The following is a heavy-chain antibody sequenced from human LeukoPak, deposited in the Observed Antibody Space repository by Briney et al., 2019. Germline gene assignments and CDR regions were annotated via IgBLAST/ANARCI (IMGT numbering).Heavy chain of an antibody. V-gene: IGHV4-31*03. D-gene: IGHD6-13*01. CDR3: ARDPSSSWAWYFDL. CDR1: GGSISSGGYY. J-gene: IGHJ2*01. Sequence: SETLSLTCTVSGGSISSGGYYWSWIRQHPGKGLEWIGYIYYSGSTYYNPSLKSRVTISVDTSKNQFSLKLSSVTAADTAVYYCARDPSSSWAWYFDLWGRGTLATVSS. CDR2: IYYSGST.